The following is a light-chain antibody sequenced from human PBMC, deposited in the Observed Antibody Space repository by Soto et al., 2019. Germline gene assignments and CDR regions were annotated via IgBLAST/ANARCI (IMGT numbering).Light chain of an antibody. CDR1: SSDVGGYNY. V-gene: IGLV2-14*01. CDR2: EVS. Sequence: SVLTPPASLSGSPGQSITISCTGTSSDVGGYNYVSWYQQHPGKAPKLMIYEVSNRPSGVSNRFSGSKSGNTASLTISGLQAEDEADYYCSSYTSSSTLVFGTGTKVTV. J-gene: IGLJ1*01. CDR3: SSYTSSSTLV.